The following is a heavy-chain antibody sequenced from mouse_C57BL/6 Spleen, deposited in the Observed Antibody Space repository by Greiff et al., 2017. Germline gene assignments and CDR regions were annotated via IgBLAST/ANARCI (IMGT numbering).Heavy chain of an antibody. V-gene: IGHV1-64*01. CDR3: AREESNWYFDV. Sequence: QVQLQQPGAELVKPGASVKLSCKASGYTFTSYWMHWVKQRPGQGLEWIGMIHPNSGSTNYNEKFKSKATLTVAKSSSTAYMQLSSLTSEDSAVYYCAREESNWYFDVWGTGTTVTVSS. J-gene: IGHJ1*03. CDR2: IHPNSGST. CDR1: GYTFTSYW.